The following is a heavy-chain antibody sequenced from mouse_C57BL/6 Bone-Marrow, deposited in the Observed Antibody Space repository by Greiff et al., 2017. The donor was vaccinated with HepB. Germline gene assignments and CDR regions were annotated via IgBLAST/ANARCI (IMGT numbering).Heavy chain of an antibody. D-gene: IGHD2-5*01. CDR1: GFNIKDDY. Sequence: VHVKQSGAELVRPGASVKLSCTASGFNIKDDYMHWVKQRPEQGLEWIGWIDPENGDTEYASQFQGKATITADTSSNTAYLQLSSLTSEDTAVYYCTTWSNYDYAMDYWGQGTSVTVAS. CDR2: IDPENGDT. J-gene: IGHJ4*01. CDR3: TTWSNYDYAMDY. V-gene: IGHV14-4*01.